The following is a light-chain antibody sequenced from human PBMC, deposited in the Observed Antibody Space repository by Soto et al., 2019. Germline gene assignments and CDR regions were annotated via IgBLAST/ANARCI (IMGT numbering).Light chain of an antibody. CDR2: AAS. J-gene: IGKJ1*01. V-gene: IGKV1-39*01. CDR1: QSVSKY. Sequence: DIQMTQSPSSLSASVGDRVTITCRASQSVSKYLNWYQQKTGKAPKLLIYAASSLHSGVPSRFNGSGSGTDFTLTNSSLQPEDFASYYCQQSYSSPGTFGQGTKVEIK. CDR3: QQSYSSPGT.